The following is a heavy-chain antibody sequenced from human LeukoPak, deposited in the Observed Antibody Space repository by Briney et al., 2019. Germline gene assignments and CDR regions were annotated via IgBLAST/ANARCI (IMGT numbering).Heavy chain of an antibody. CDR1: GFIFSNYA. D-gene: IGHD4-17*01. Sequence: GGSLRLSCVASGFIFSNYAMSWVRQAPGKGLEWVSTISDTGSSTYYADSVKGRFTISRDNSKNTLYLQMHSLRAEDTAIYYCTKRGTVTTFGHCDFWGQGTLVTVSS. J-gene: IGHJ4*02. CDR2: ISDTGSST. CDR3: TKRGTVTTFGHCDF. V-gene: IGHV3-23*01.